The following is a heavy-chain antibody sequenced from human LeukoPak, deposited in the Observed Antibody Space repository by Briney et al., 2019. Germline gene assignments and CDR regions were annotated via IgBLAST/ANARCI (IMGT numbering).Heavy chain of an antibody. V-gene: IGHV1-18*01. CDR2: ISAYNGNT. CDR1: GYTFTSYG. Sequence: EASVKVSCKASGYTFTSYGISWVRQAPGQGLEWMGWISAYNGNTNYAQKLQGRVTMTTDTSTSTAYMELRSLRPDDTAVYYCARRSDYYYYMDVWGKGTTVTVSS. J-gene: IGHJ6*03. CDR3: ARRSDYYYYMDV.